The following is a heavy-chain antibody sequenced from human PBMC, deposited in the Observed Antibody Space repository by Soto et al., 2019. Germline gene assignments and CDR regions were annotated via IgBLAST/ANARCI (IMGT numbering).Heavy chain of an antibody. D-gene: IGHD3-22*01. CDR3: ARFPEAKEGKSSGYYYFDY. CDR1: GGSFSGYY. Sequence: PSETLSLTCAVYGGSFSGYYWSWIRQPPGKGLEWIGEINHSGSTNYNPSLKSRVTISVDTSKNQFSLKLSSVTASDTAVYYCARFPEAKEGKSSGYYYFDYWGQGTLVTVSS. J-gene: IGHJ4*02. CDR2: INHSGST. V-gene: IGHV4-34*01.